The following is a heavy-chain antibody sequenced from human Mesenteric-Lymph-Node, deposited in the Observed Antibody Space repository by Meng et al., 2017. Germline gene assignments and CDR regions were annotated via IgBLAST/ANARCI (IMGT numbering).Heavy chain of an antibody. CDR3: ARGRGYSYGYGAYYFDY. CDR1: GGSISSSSYY. CDR2: IYYSGGT. J-gene: IGHJ4*02. D-gene: IGHD5-18*01. V-gene: IGHV4-39*07. Sequence: SETLSLTCAVSGGSISSSSYYWGWIRQPPGKGLEWIGSIYYSGGTYYNPSLKSRVTISVDTSKNQFSLKLSSVTAADTAVYYCARGRGYSYGYGAYYFDYWGQGTLVTVSS.